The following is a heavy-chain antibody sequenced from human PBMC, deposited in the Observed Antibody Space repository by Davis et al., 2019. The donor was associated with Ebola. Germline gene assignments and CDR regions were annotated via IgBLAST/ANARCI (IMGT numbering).Heavy chain of an antibody. J-gene: IGHJ4*02. CDR1: GFTFDDYA. D-gene: IGHD3-3*01. CDR3: ARDIGRQNDLGLFDY. Sequence: SLKISCAASGFTFDDYAMHWVRQAPGKGLEWVSGTSWSGGSLGYADSVKGRFAISRDNAKNSLYLQMNSLRAEDTALYYCARDIGRQNDLGLFDYWGLRTLVTVSS. CDR2: TSWSGGSL. V-gene: IGHV3-9*01.